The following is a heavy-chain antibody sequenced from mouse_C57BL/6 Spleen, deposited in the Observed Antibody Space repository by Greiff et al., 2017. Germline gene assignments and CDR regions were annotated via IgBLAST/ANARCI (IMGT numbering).Heavy chain of an antibody. V-gene: IGHV5-16*01. J-gene: IGHJ2*01. CDR2: INYDGSST. Sequence: EVKLVESEGGLVQPGSSMKLSCTASGFTFSDYYMAWVRQVPEKGLEWVANINYDGSSTYYMDSLKSRFIISSDNARNILYLQMSSLKSEDTATYYCAIVVCLYYFDYWGQGTTLTVSS. CDR3: AIVVCLYYFDY. CDR1: GFTFSDYY.